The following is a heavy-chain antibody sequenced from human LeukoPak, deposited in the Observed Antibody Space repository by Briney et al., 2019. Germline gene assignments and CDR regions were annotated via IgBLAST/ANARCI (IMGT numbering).Heavy chain of an antibody. CDR1: GFTFSSYW. Sequence: GGSLRLSCAASGFTFSSYWMSWVRQAPGKGLEWVANIKQDGSEKYYVDSVKGRFTISRDNAKNSLYLQMNSLRAEDTAVYYCAREGMITFGGVIVPQDYFDYWGQGTLVTVSS. D-gene: IGHD3-16*02. J-gene: IGHJ4*02. V-gene: IGHV3-7*01. CDR2: IKQDGSEK. CDR3: AREGMITFGGVIVPQDYFDY.